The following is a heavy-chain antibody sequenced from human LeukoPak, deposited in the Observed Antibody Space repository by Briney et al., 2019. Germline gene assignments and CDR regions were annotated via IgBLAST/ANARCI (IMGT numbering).Heavy chain of an antibody. Sequence: GASVKVFCKASGYTFSSYGISWVRQAPGQGLEWMGWISAYNGNTNYAQKFQGRVTMTTDTSTSTAYMELRSLRSDDTAVYYCARDYYDSSGYYRGGDYFDYWGRGTLVTVSS. D-gene: IGHD3-22*01. CDR1: GYTFSSYG. V-gene: IGHV1-18*01. J-gene: IGHJ4*02. CDR2: ISAYNGNT. CDR3: ARDYYDSSGYYRGGDYFDY.